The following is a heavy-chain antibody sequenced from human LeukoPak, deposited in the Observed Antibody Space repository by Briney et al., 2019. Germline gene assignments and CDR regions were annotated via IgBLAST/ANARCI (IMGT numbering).Heavy chain of an antibody. CDR2: INPNSGGT. Sequence: ASVKVSCKASGYTFTGYYMHWVRQAPGQGLEWMGWINPNSGGTNYAQKFQGRVTMTRDTSISTAYMELSRLRSDDTAVYYCASPMSTTGTGFDIWGQGTMVTVSS. CDR1: GYTFTGYY. J-gene: IGHJ3*02. CDR3: ASPMSTTGTGFDI. V-gene: IGHV1-2*02. D-gene: IGHD1-1*01.